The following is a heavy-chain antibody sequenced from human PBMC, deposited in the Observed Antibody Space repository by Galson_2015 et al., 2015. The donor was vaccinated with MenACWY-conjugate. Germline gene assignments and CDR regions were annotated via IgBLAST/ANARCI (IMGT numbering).Heavy chain of an antibody. CDR3: ARLRNFRYGGAENWFDP. D-gene: IGHD4-23*01. J-gene: IGHJ5*02. CDR2: LYPGDSDT. V-gene: IGHV5-51*03. Sequence: QSGAEVKKPGESLKISCKGSGYSFTSYWIGWVRQMPGKGLEWMGILYPGDSDTRYSPSFQGQVTISADKSISTAYLQWSSLKASDTAMYYCARLRNFRYGGAENWFDPWGQGTLVTVSS. CDR1: GYSFTSYW.